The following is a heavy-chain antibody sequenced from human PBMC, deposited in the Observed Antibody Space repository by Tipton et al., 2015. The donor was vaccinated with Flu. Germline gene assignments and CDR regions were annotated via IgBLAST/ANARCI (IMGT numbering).Heavy chain of an antibody. Sequence: SLRLSCAASGFTFNFYSMNWVRQAPGKGLEWLSFIATHSTPIHYADSVRGRFTISRDDAKNLVYLQMNSLRVEDTAVYYCARDPFLGTGDAFDVWGRGTMVTVSS. CDR2: IATHSTPI. D-gene: IGHD2/OR15-2a*01. CDR3: ARDPFLGTGDAFDV. V-gene: IGHV3-48*01. J-gene: IGHJ3*01. CDR1: GFTFNFYS.